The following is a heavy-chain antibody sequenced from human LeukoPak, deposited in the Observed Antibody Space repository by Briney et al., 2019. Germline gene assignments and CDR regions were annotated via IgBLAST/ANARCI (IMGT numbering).Heavy chain of an antibody. CDR2: INPNSGGT. D-gene: IGHD6-19*01. J-gene: IGHJ6*02. CDR1: GYTFTGYY. Sequence: ASVKVSCKASGYTFTGYYMHWVRQAPGQGLEWMGWINPNSGGTNYAQKFQGRVTMTRDTSISTAYMELSGLRSDDTAVYYCARVKSSGWYLYYYYGMDVWGQGTTVTVSS. CDR3: ARVKSSGWYLYYYYGMDV. V-gene: IGHV1-2*02.